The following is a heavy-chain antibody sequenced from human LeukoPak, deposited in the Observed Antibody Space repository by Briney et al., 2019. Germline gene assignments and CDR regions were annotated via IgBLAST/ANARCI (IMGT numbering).Heavy chain of an antibody. J-gene: IGHJ5*02. CDR2: INPSSGGT. CDR1: GYTFTGYY. D-gene: IGHD3-16*02. CDR3: ARDSYTYRYEPKGFDP. V-gene: IGHV1-2*02. Sequence: ASVKVSCKASGYTFTGYYMHWVRQAPGQGLDWLGWINPSSGGTNYAQKFQGRVTMTRDTSINTAYMELSRLRSDDTAVYYCARDSYTYRYEPKGFDPWGQGTLVTVSS.